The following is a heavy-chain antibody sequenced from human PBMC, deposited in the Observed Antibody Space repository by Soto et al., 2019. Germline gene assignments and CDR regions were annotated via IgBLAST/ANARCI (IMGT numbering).Heavy chain of an antibody. V-gene: IGHV3-23*01. Sequence: EVQLLESGGDLVQPGGSLRLSCVGSGFTFSSHAMSWVRQAPGKGLEWVSAISQSGDNTYYGDSVKGRFAVSRDNSKNTMYLQMNSLRADDTAVYYCAKCSYTNYNWFDPWGQGTLVTVSS. CDR3: AKCSYTNYNWFDP. J-gene: IGHJ5*02. D-gene: IGHD2-8*01. CDR2: ISQSGDNT. CDR1: GFTFSSHA.